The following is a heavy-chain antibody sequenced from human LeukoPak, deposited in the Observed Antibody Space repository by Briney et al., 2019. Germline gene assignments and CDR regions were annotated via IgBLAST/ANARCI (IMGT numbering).Heavy chain of an antibody. CDR3: ARGIEATLLYPFDY. Sequence: SVKVSCKASGGTFSSYAISWVRQAPGQGLEWMGGIIPIFGTANYAQKLQGRVTITADESTSTAYMELSSLRSEDTAVYYCARGIEATLLYPFDYWGQGTLVTVSS. CDR2: IIPIFGTA. J-gene: IGHJ4*02. V-gene: IGHV1-69*13. D-gene: IGHD3-3*01. CDR1: GGTFSSYA.